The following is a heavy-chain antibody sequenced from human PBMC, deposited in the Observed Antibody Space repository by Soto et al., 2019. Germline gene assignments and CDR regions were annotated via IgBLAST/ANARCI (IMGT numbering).Heavy chain of an antibody. CDR1: GGTFRTYA. CDR3: ARAKEYYHGYDPPYYFDS. V-gene: IGHV1-69*15. Sequence: QVQLVHSGAEVKKPGSSVRVSCKTSGGTFRTYAINWVRQAPGQGLEWMGSIIPLLGTVKYAQRFQGRVKITADESTRTAYMELSSLRSEDTAVFYCARAKEYYHGYDPPYYFDSWGQGTLVTVSS. D-gene: IGHD5-18*01. J-gene: IGHJ4*02. CDR2: IIPLLGTV.